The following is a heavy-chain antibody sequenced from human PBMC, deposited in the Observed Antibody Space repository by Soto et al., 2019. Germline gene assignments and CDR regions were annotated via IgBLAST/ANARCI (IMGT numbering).Heavy chain of an antibody. CDR3: AREREGSGFDP. J-gene: IGHJ5*02. CDR2: MNPNSGNT. Sequence: ASVKVSCKASGYTFTSYDINWVRQATGQGLEWMGWMNPNSGNTAYALKFQGGVTMTRNTSISTAYMELSSLRSEDTAVYYCAREREGSGFDPWGQGTQVTVSS. V-gene: IGHV1-8*01. CDR1: GYTFTSYD. D-gene: IGHD1-26*01.